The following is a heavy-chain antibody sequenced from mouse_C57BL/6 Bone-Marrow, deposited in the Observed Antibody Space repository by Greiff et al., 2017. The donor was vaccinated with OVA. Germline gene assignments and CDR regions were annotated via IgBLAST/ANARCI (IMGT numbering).Heavy chain of an antibody. Sequence: EVQRVESGGGLVKPGGSLTLSCAASGFTFSDYGMHWVRQAPEKGLEWVAYISSGSSTIYYADTVKGRFTISRDNAKNTLFLQMTSLRSEDTAMYYCARGLGYYSDYWGQGTTLTVSS. CDR1: GFTFSDYG. CDR2: ISSGSSTI. CDR3: ARGLGYYSDY. V-gene: IGHV5-17*01. J-gene: IGHJ2*01.